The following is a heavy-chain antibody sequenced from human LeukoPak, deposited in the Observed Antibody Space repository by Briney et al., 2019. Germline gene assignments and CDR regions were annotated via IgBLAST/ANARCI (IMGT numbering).Heavy chain of an antibody. CDR2: IYYSGST. D-gene: IGHD2-2*01. CDR3: ARTPAAFDY. V-gene: IGHV4-39*01. Sequence: SETLSLTCTVSGGSISSSSYYWGWIRQPPGQRLEWIGSIYYSGSTYYNPSLKSRVTISVDTSKNQFSLKLSSVTAADTAVYYCARTPAAFDYWGQGTLVTVSS. J-gene: IGHJ4*02. CDR1: GGSISSSSYY.